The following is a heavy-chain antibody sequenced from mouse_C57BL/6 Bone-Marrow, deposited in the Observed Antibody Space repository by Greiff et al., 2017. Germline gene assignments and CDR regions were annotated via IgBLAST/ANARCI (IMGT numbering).Heavy chain of an antibody. CDR2: ISNGGGST. J-gene: IGHJ3*01. CDR1: GFTFSDYY. V-gene: IGHV5-12*01. Sequence: EVQVVESGGGLVQPGGSLKLSCAASGFTFSDYYMYWVRQTPEKRLEWVAYISNGGGSTYYPDTVKGRFTISRDNAKNTLYLQMSRLKSEDTAMYYCARGFLPPRGFAYWGQGTLVTVSA. D-gene: IGHD2-10*01. CDR3: ARGFLPPRGFAY.